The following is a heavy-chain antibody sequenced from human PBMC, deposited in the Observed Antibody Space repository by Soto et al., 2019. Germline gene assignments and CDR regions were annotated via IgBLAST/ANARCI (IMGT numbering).Heavy chain of an antibody. CDR3: ARHISEWQQLGGRFDP. J-gene: IGHJ5*02. CDR2: IYPGDSDT. D-gene: IGHD6-13*01. V-gene: IGHV5-51*01. Sequence: LKISCKGSGYSFTSYWIGWVRQMPGKGLEWMGIIYPGDSDTRYSPSFQGQVTISADKSISTAYLQWSSLKASDTAMYYCARHISEWQQLGGRFDPWGQGTLVTVSS. CDR1: GYSFTSYW.